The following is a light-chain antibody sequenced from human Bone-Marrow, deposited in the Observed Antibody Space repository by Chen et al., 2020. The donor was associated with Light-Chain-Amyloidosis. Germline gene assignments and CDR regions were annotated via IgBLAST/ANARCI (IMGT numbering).Light chain of an antibody. CDR2: EVT. V-gene: IGLV2-14*01. CDR1: SSDVGGDNH. CDR3: SSYTITNTLV. J-gene: IGLJ1*01. Sequence: QSALTQPASVSGSPGQSITISCTGTSSDVGGDNHVSWYQQHPDKAPKLMIYEVTNRPSWVPDRFSGSKSDNTASLTISGLQTEVEAVYFCSSYTITNTLVFGSGTRVTVL.